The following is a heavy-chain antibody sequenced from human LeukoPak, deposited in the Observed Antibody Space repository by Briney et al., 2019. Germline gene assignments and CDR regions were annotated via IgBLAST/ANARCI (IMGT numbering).Heavy chain of an antibody. CDR1: GFTFSTYA. CDR3: ARDWYDY. Sequence: GGSLRLSCAAAGFTFSTYAMIGVLQGPGKGLEWVSVIGGSGSYTYYADSVKGRFTISRDNSKDTLYLQMNSMRAEDTAVYYCARDWYDYWGQGTLVTVSS. V-gene: IGHV3-23*01. D-gene: IGHD6-13*01. CDR2: IGGSGSYT. J-gene: IGHJ4*02.